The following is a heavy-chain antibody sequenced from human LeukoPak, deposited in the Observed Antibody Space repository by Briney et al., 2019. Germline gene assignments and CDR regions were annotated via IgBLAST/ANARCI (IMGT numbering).Heavy chain of an antibody. CDR3: ARIETYYMDV. Sequence: GGSLRLSCAASGFTFSSYTMNWVRRAPGKGLEWVSSISSSSSYIYYADSVKGRFTISRDNAKNSLYLQMNSLRAEDTAVYYCARIETYYMDVWGKGTTVTVSS. V-gene: IGHV3-21*01. J-gene: IGHJ6*03. CDR2: ISSSSSYI. D-gene: IGHD5-24*01. CDR1: GFTFSSYT.